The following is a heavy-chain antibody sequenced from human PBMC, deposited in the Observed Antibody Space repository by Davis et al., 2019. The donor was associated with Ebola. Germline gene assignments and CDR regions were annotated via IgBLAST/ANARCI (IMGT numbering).Heavy chain of an antibody. CDR3: ARGANLHLGELSLFSYYYYYGMDV. Sequence: ASVKVSCKASGYTFTSYYMHWVRQAPGQGLEWMGIINPSGGSTSYAQKFQGRVTMTRDTSTSTVYMELSSLRSEDTAVYYCARGANLHLGELSLFSYYYYYGMDVWGQGTTVTVSS. J-gene: IGHJ6*02. D-gene: IGHD3-16*02. V-gene: IGHV1-46*01. CDR2: INPSGGST. CDR1: GYTFTSYY.